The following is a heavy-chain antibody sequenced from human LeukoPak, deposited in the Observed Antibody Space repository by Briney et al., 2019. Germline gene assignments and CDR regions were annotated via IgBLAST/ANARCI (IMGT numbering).Heavy chain of an antibody. J-gene: IGHJ4*02. D-gene: IGHD2-21*02. CDR1: GYTFTSCL. V-gene: IGHV1-46*01. Sequence: ASVKISCKTSGYTFTSCLIHWILQAPGQGFEWVAKIHPGDGDRDYAQRFQGRVTMASDSSTTTVYMELTGLTSEDTAVYYCARDLFGAWTWDYWGQGTLITVSS. CDR2: IHPGDGDR. CDR3: ARDLFGAWTWDY.